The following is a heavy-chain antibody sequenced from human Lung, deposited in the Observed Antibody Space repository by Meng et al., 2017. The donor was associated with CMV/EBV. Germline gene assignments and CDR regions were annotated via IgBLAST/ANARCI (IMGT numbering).Heavy chain of an antibody. V-gene: IGHV1-18*01. D-gene: IGHD2-2*01. J-gene: IGHJ5*02. CDR1: FTDYG. CDR2: ISPYDGDT. CDR3: ARDLEYCGSTTCYEDCFDP. Sequence: FTDYGISWVRPAPGQGLEWVGWISPYDGDTNYARKLQGRVTMTTDTSTTTAYMELRSLRSDDTAVYYCARDLEYCGSTTCYEDCFDPWGQGTLVTVSS.